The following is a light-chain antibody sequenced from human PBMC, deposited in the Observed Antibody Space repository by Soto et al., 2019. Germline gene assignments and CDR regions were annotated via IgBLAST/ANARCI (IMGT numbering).Light chain of an antibody. Sequence: DIVMTQSPATLSVSPGERATLSCRASQSVSSNLAWYQQKPGQAPRLLIHGASSRATGIPDRFSGSGSGTDFTLTISRLEPEDFAVYYCQQYGSSPWTFGQGTKVDIK. CDR3: QQYGSSPWT. J-gene: IGKJ1*01. CDR1: QSVSSN. CDR2: GAS. V-gene: IGKV3-20*01.